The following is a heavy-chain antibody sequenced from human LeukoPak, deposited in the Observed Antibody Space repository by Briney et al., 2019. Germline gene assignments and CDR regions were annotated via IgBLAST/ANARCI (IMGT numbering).Heavy chain of an antibody. Sequence: SETLSLTCTVSGGSISSSSYYWDWIRQPPGKGLEWIGSIYYSGITYYNPSLKSRVTISVDTSKNQFSLKLSSVTAADTAVYYCARDLNYGDYEGSAFDIWGQGTMVTVSS. V-gene: IGHV4-39*07. CDR2: IYYSGIT. CDR3: ARDLNYGDYEGSAFDI. CDR1: GGSISSSSYY. J-gene: IGHJ3*02. D-gene: IGHD4-17*01.